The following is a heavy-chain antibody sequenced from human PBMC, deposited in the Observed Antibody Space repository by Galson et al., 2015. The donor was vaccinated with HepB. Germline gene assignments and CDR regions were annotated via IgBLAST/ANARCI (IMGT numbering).Heavy chain of an antibody. CDR1: GFTVSTSS. J-gene: IGHJ4*02. CDR2: ISFAGDKK. CDR3: SREGSTKKLDY. V-gene: IGHV3-30-3*01. Sequence: SLRLPCAAFGFTVSTSSMHWVRQAPGKGLEWVALISFAGDKKHYTDSVKGRFIISRDNSKNTLYLEMNSLTTDDTAVYYCSREGSTKKLDYWGQGALVSVSS. D-gene: IGHD1-26*01.